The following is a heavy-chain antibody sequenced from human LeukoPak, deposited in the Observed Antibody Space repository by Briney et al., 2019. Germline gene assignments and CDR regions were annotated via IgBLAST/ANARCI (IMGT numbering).Heavy chain of an antibody. V-gene: IGHV4-39*07. J-gene: IGHJ6*02. Sequence: SETLSLTCTVSGGSISSSSYYWGWIRQPPGKGLEWIGSIYYSGSTYYNPSLRSRVTISGDTSTNQFSLKLSSVTAADTAVYYCARDPMQPGSYYGMDVWGQGTTVTVSS. CDR2: IYYSGST. D-gene: IGHD1-26*01. CDR1: GGSISSSSYY. CDR3: ARDPMQPGSYYGMDV.